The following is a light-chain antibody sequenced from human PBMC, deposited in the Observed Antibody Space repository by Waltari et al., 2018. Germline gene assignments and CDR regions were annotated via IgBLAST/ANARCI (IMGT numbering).Light chain of an antibody. CDR3: QQRSNWPRYT. CDR2: DAS. Sequence: EIVLTQSPATLSLSPGERATLSCRASQIVGDYLAWHQQKPGQAPRLLIYDASNRATGIPARFSGSGSGTDFTLTISSLEPEDFAVYYCQQRSNWPRYTFGQGTKLEIK. V-gene: IGKV3-11*01. J-gene: IGKJ2*01. CDR1: QIVGDY.